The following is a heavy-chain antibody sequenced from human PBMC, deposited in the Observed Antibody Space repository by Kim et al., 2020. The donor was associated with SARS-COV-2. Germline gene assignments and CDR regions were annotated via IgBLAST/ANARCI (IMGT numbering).Heavy chain of an antibody. V-gene: IGHV3-23*01. CDR1: GFSFSRYV. D-gene: IGHD6-19*01. J-gene: IGHJ4*02. CDR2: ITDNSDTT. CDR3: AKKVLPSGWSPFDY. Sequence: GGSLRLSCAASGFSFSRYVMVWVRQAPGKGLEWVSGITDNSDTTNYGGSVKGRFTVSRDNSKNTLYLEMNSLRVDDTAVYYCAKKVLPSGWSPFDYWGQGTLVTVSS.